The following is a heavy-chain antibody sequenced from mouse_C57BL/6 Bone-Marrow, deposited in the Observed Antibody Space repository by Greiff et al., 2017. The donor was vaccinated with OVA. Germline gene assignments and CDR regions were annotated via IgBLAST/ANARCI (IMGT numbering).Heavy chain of an antibody. CDR1: GFTFSSYA. J-gene: IGHJ3*01. Sequence: EVQLVESGGGLVKPGGSLKLSCAASGFTFSSYAMSWVRQTPEKRLEWVATISDGGSYTYYPDNVKGRFTISRDNTKNNLYLQMSHLKSEDTAMYYCARDFYSNYEAYWGQGTLVTVSA. V-gene: IGHV5-4*01. D-gene: IGHD2-5*01. CDR2: ISDGGSYT. CDR3: ARDFYSNYEAY.